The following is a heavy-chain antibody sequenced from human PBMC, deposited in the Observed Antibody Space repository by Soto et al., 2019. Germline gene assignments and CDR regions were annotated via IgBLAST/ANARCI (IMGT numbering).Heavy chain of an antibody. D-gene: IGHD2-2*01. Sequence: GASVKVTSKASGFAITNNAMHWVRHAPGKRLEWMGWINAGNGNTKYSHKFQGRVTITTDTSASTAYMELSSLRSEDTAVYYCARVIVVVPAAMRVPFDYWGQGTLVTVSS. CDR1: GFAITNNA. J-gene: IGHJ4*02. CDR3: ARVIVVVPAAMRVPFDY. V-gene: IGHV1-3*01. CDR2: INAGNGNT.